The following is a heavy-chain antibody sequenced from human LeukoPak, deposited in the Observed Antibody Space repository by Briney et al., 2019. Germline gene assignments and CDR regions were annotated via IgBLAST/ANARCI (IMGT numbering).Heavy chain of an antibody. V-gene: IGHV4-61*02. CDR1: GGSISSGSYY. CDR3: ARSETTYYYDSSGPFDY. J-gene: IGHJ4*02. Sequence: PSQTLSLTCTVSGGSISSGSYYWSWIRQPAGKGLEWIGRIYTSGSTNYNPSLKSRVTISVDTSKNQFSLKLSSVTAADTAVYYCARSETTYYYDSSGPFDYWGQGTLVTVSS. CDR2: IYTSGST. D-gene: IGHD3-22*01.